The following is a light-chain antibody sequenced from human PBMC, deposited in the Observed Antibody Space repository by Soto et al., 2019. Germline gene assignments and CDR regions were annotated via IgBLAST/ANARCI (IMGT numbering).Light chain of an antibody. V-gene: IGKV3-20*01. CDR2: GAS. CDR3: QQFGSSLIT. CDR1: QSVSSNS. J-gene: IGKJ5*01. Sequence: EIVLTQSPGTLSLSPGERATLSCRARQSVSSNSLAWYHQKPGQPPRLLIYGASSRATGIPGRFSGSGSGTDFTLTISRLEPEDFAVYYCQQFGSSLITFGQGTRLEIE.